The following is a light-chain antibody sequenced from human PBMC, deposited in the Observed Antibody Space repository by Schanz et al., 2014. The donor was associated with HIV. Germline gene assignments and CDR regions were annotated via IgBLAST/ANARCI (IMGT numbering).Light chain of an antibody. Sequence: QSVLTQPPSVSAAPGQKVTISCSGSTSNIAHNFVSWYQQLPGSAPKLLICRSSQRPSGIPDRFSGSKSGTSATLGITELQTGDEADYFCGTWDTSLSAWVFGGGTKVIVL. CDR3: GTWDTSLSAWV. CDR2: RSS. CDR1: TSNIAHNF. J-gene: IGLJ3*02. V-gene: IGLV1-51*02.